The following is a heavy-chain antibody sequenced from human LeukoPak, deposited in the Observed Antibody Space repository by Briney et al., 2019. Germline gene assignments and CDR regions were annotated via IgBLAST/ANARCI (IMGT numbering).Heavy chain of an antibody. Sequence: ASVKVSCKASGYPFTTYDIDWVRQAPGQGLEWVAWMNPNSGGTVYAQKLQGRVTMTTDTSTSTAYMELRSLRSDDTAVYYCARVVVVGANWFDPWGQGTLVTVSS. D-gene: IGHD1-26*01. CDR1: GYPFTTYD. V-gene: IGHV1-8*01. CDR2: MNPNSGGT. CDR3: ARVVVVGANWFDP. J-gene: IGHJ5*02.